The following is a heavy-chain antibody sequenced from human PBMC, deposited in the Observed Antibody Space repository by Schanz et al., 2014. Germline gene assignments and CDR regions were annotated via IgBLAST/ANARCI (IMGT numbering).Heavy chain of an antibody. Sequence: QVQLVQSGAEVKKPGASVKVSCTASGFNFNNYDINWVRPATGQGLEWMGWMNSKTGNTDHAQKFQGRVSMTWDSSTSAAYLDRSRLRSEDTGVYDGARALKGKVAIFGVIAAQNYYYMDVWGKGTTVTVSS. CDR1: GFNFNNYD. CDR3: ARALKGKVAIFGVIAAQNYYYMDV. J-gene: IGHJ6*03. D-gene: IGHD3-3*01. CDR2: MNSKTGNT. V-gene: IGHV1-8*01.